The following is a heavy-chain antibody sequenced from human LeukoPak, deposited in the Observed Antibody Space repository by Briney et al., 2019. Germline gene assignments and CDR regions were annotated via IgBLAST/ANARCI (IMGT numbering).Heavy chain of an antibody. D-gene: IGHD6-19*01. J-gene: IGHJ5*02. CDR2: IYHSGST. CDR1: GYSISSGYY. CDR3: ARDVASSYSSGWYLSWFDP. V-gene: IGHV4-38-2*02. Sequence: PSETLSLTCTVSGYSISSGYYWGWIRQPPGKGLEWIGSIYHSGSTYYNPSLKSRVTISVDTSKNQFSLKLSSVTAADTAVYYCARDVASSYSSGWYLSWFDPWGQGTLVTVSS.